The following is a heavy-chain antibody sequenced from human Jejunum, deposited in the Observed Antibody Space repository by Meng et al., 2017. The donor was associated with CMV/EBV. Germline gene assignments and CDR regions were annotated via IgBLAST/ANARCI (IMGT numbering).Heavy chain of an antibody. CDR2: AYYRSKWFY. V-gene: IGHV6-1*01. D-gene: IGHD6-13*01. CDR1: GDSVSSKSAA. CDR3: ARGLYDSSWSTFDY. J-gene: IGHJ4*02. Sequence: QVQLHQSGPGLVKPSQTLSLICAISGDSVSSKSAAWNWIRQSPSRGLEWLGRAYYRSKWFYDYALSVKSRININPDTSKNRFSLQLNSVTPEDTAVYYCARGLYDSSWSTFDYWGQGTLVTVFS.